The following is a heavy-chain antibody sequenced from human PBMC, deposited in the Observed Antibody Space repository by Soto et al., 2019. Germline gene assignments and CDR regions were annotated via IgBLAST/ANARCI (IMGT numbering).Heavy chain of an antibody. J-gene: IGHJ3*02. V-gene: IGHV1-3*01. Sequence: GASVQVSCKASGYTFTSYAMHWVRQAPGQRLEWMGWINAGNGNTKYSQKFQGRVTITRDTSASTAYMELSSLRSEDTAVYYCAHSSGYHFDAFDIWGQGTMVTVSS. CDR3: AHSSGYHFDAFDI. CDR1: GYTFTSYA. CDR2: INAGNGNT. D-gene: IGHD3-22*01.